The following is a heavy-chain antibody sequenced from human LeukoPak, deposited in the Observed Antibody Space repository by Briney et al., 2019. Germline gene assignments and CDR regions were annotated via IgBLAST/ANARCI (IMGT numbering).Heavy chain of an antibody. J-gene: IGHJ6*02. CDR2: INRDGSER. CDR3: ARRNAMDV. V-gene: IGHV3-7*03. Sequence: GGSLRLSCAASGFTFSNFGMHWVRQAPGKGLEWVANINRDGSERYYVDSVKGRFTISRDDAKSSLYLQMNSLRAEDTAVYYCARRNAMDVWGQGTTVIVFS. CDR1: GFTFSNFG.